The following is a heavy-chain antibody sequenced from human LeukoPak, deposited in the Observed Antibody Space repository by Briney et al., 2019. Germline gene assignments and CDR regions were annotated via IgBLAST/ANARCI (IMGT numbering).Heavy chain of an antibody. Sequence: TGGSLRLSCAASVFTFSSYAMSWVRQAPGRGLEWVSAISGSGGNTYYADSVKGRFTISRDNSKNTLYLQMNSLRAEDTAVYYCARYYGSGSYWTDYWGQGTLVTVSS. CDR3: ARYYGSGSYWTDY. V-gene: IGHV3-23*01. J-gene: IGHJ4*02. CDR2: ISGSGGNT. D-gene: IGHD3-10*01. CDR1: VFTFSSYA.